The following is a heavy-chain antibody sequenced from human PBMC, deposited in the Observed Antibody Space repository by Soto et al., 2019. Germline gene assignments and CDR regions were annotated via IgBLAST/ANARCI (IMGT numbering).Heavy chain of an antibody. D-gene: IGHD3-3*01. CDR3: AREGTRNAYYDFWSGYEYYYGMEV. CDR2: IIPIFGTA. Sequence: SVKVSCKASGGTFSSYAISWVRQAPGQGLEWMGGIIPIFGTANYAQKFQGRVTITADESTSTAYMELSSLRSEDTAVYYCAREGTRNAYYDFWSGYEYYYGMEVWGQGTTVTVSS. CDR1: GGTFSSYA. J-gene: IGHJ6*02. V-gene: IGHV1-69*13.